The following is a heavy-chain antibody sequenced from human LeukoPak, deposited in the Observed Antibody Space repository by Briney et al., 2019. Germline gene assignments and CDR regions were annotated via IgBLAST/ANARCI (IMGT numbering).Heavy chain of an antibody. J-gene: IGHJ6*02. CDR2: IYSGDST. CDR3: VGRPYYYYGMDV. CDR1: GCTVNSNS. Sequence: GGSLRLSCAAPGCTVNSNSMSWVRQATGKGLECVAAIYSGDSTYYPDSVKGRFSISRDNSKNTLYLQMSSLRAEDTAIYYCVGRPYYYYGMDVWGQGTTVTVSS. V-gene: IGHV3-53*01.